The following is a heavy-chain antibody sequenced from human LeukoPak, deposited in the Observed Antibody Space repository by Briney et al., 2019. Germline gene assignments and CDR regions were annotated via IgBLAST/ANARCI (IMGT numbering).Heavy chain of an antibody. V-gene: IGHV4-34*01. CDR1: GGSFSGYY. Sequence: SETLSLTCAVYGGSFSGYYWSWIRQPPGKGLEWIGEINHSGSTNYNPSLKSRVTISLDTSKNQFSLKVTSVTAADTAVYYCARGRLIAATGRRWYFDLWGRGTQVTVSS. J-gene: IGHJ2*01. D-gene: IGHD6-13*01. CDR3: ARGRLIAATGRRWYFDL. CDR2: INHSGST.